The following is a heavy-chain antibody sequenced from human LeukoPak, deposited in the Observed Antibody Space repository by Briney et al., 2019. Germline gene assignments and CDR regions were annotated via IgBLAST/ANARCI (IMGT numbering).Heavy chain of an antibody. Sequence: GGSLRLSCAASRFTFSSYSMSWVRQAPGKGLEWVSVIYSGGSTYYADSVKGRFTISRDNSKNTLYLQMNSLRAEDTAVYYCAREVLNWFDPWGQGTLVTVSS. CDR1: RFTFSSYS. V-gene: IGHV3-53*01. CDR2: IYSGGST. CDR3: AREVLNWFDP. J-gene: IGHJ5*02.